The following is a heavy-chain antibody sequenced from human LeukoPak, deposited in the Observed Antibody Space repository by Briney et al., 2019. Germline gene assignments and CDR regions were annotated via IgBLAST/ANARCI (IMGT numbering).Heavy chain of an antibody. J-gene: IGHJ5*02. D-gene: IGHD2-2*01. CDR2: INHSGST. Sequence: SETLSLTCAVYGGSFSGYYWSWIRPPPGKGLEWIGEINHSGSTNYNPSLKSRVTISVDTSKNQFSLKLSSVTAADTAVYYCARGRYYSSTSCYSRSQGAWFDPWGQGTLVTVSS. CDR1: GGSFSGYY. CDR3: ARGRYYSSTSCYSRSQGAWFDP. V-gene: IGHV4-34*01.